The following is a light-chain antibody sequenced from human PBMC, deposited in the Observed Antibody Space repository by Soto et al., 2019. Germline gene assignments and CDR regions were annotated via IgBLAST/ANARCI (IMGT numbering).Light chain of an antibody. CDR1: QSVSSN. Sequence: EIVMTQSPATLSVSPGERATLSCRASQSVSSNLAWYQQEPGQAPRLLIYGASTRATGIPARFSGSGSGTEFTLTISSLQSEDFAVYYCQQYNNWPETFGQGNKVEVE. CDR2: GAS. J-gene: IGKJ1*01. CDR3: QQYNNWPET. V-gene: IGKV3-15*01.